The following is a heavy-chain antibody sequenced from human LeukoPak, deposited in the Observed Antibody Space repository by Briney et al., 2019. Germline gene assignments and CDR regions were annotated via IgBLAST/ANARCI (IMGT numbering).Heavy chain of an antibody. D-gene: IGHD1-26*01. CDR3: ARDLGEGAPATADY. CDR1: GFTFSTYG. Sequence: GGSLRLSCAASGFTFSTYGMNWVRQAPGKELEWVSYISSSGSTIYYGDSVKCRFTISRDNAKNSLYLQMNSLRAEDTAVYYCARDLGEGAPATADYWGQGTLVTVSS. CDR2: ISSSGSTI. J-gene: IGHJ4*02. V-gene: IGHV3-48*04.